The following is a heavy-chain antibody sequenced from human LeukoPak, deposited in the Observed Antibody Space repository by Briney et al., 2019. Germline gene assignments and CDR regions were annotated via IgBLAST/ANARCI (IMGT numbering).Heavy chain of an antibody. J-gene: IGHJ4*02. CDR3: ARLPDVSGWPFDY. V-gene: IGHV4-59*01. D-gene: IGHD6-19*01. CDR2: IRYSVRI. Sequence: SETLSLTCTASEDSISRDFGTWIRQPPGKGLEWIGYIRYSVRIEYNPHPTSRVTISIQTSKNQFSLKLTSVTTADMAIYYCARLPDVSGWPFDYWGQGILVTVSS. CDR1: EDSISRDF.